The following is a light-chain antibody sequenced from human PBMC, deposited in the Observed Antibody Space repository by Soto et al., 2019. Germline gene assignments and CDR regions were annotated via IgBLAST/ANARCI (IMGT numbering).Light chain of an antibody. J-gene: IGLJ2*01. CDR1: NIRSKN. V-gene: IGLV3-9*01. CDR3: QVWDSGSVV. Sequence: SYELTQPLSVSVALGQTAKITCEGDNIRSKNVHWYQQKAGQAPVVVINRDFNRPSGIPERISGSNSGNTATLTITSAQAGDEADYYCQVWDSGSVVFGGGTKPPS. CDR2: RDF.